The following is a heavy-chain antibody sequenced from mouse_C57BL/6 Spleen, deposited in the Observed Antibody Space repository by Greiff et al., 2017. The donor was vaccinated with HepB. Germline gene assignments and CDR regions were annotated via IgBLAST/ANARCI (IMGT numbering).Heavy chain of an antibody. CDR3: ARGAMDYDHDPSYYAMDY. CDR2: IDPSDSET. CDR1: GYTFTSYW. J-gene: IGHJ4*01. V-gene: IGHV1-52*01. D-gene: IGHD2-4*01. Sequence: QVQLQQPGAELVRPGSSVKLSCKASGYTFTSYWMHWVKQRPIQGLEWIGNIDPSDSETHYNQKFKDKATLTVDKSSSTAYMQLSSLTSEDSAVYYCARGAMDYDHDPSYYAMDYWGQGTSVTVSS.